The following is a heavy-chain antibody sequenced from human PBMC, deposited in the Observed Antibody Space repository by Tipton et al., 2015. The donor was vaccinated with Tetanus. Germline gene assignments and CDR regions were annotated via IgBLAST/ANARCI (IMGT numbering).Heavy chain of an antibody. CDR1: GFTFSSYA. J-gene: IGHJ4*02. CDR2: IGGSGGAS. V-gene: IGHV3-23*01. CDR3: AKGRAAATYFFDY. D-gene: IGHD6-25*01. Sequence: SLRLSCAASGFTFSSYAMHWVRQAPGKGLECVSAIGGSGGASYYADSVKGRFTISRDNSKSTLYLQVHSLRVEDTAIYFCAKGRAAATYFFDYWRQGTPVTVSS.